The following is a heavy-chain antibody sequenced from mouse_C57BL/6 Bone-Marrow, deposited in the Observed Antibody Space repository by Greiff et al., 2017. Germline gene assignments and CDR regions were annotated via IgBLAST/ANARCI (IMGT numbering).Heavy chain of an antibody. CDR1: YTFSRRVH. Sequence: QVQLQQPGPELAWPWASVKISCQAFYTFSRRVHFAIRDTNYWMQWVKQRPGQGLEWIGAIYPGNGDTSYNQKFKGKATLTADKSSSTAYMLLISLTAEDSAFYYCALWLRRPWFAYWGQGTLVTVSA. CDR3: AEDSAFYYCALWLRRPWFAY. D-gene: IGHD2-2*01. J-gene: IGHJ3*01. V-gene: IGHV1-87*01. CDR2: GQGLEWIG.